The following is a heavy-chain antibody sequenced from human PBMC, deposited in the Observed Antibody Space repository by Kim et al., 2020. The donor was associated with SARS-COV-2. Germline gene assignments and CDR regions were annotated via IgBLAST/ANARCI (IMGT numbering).Heavy chain of an antibody. D-gene: IGHD3-3*01. V-gene: IGHV4-34*01. J-gene: IGHJ5*02. CDR2: INHSGST. Sequence: SQTLSLTCAVYGGSFSGYYWSWIRQPPGKGLEWIGEINHSGSTNYNPSLKSRVTISVDTSKNQFSLKLSSVTAADTAVYYCARGITIFGVVIIRRWFDPW. CDR3: ARGITIFGVVIIRRWFDP. CDR1: GGSFSGYY.